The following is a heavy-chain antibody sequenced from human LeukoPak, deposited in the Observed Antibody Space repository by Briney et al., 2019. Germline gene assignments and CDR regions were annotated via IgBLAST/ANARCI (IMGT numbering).Heavy chain of an antibody. CDR2: IQYDGSYK. D-gene: IGHD2-2*02. CDR1: GFTFSFYG. Sequence: VGSLRLSCATSGFTFSFYGMHWVRQAPGKGLEWVAFIQYDGSYKFYADSVQGRFSISRDNSKNTLFLQMNSLRADDTAVYYCAKTSDQLLYSKFDFWGQGTLVTVSS. V-gene: IGHV3-30*02. J-gene: IGHJ4*02. CDR3: AKTSDQLLYSKFDF.